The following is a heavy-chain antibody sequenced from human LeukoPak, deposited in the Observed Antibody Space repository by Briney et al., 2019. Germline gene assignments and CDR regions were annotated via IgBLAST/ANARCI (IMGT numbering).Heavy chain of an antibody. CDR3: VARGGASVLYYFDF. D-gene: IGHD3-10*01. J-gene: IGHJ4*02. V-gene: IGHV3-23*01. CDR2: ISGNGRTT. Sequence: PGGSLRLSCTASGFTFSTYAMTWVRQAPGKGPEWASSISGNGRTTYYSDSVRGRFTISRDNSRNTLYLQMNSLGADDTAVYYCVARGGASVLYYFDFWGQGTLVTVSS. CDR1: GFTFSTYA.